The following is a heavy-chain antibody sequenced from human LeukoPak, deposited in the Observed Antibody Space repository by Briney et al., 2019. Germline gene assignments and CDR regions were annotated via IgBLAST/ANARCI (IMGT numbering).Heavy chain of an antibody. CDR3: ANPSVVDDAFDI. Sequence: GGSLRLSCAASGFTFSSYGMSWVRQAPGKGLEWVSGISRSGGSTYYADSVKGRFTISRDNSKNTLYLQMNSLRAEDTAVYYCANPSVVDDAFDIWGQGTMVTVSS. CDR2: ISRSGGST. V-gene: IGHV3-23*01. D-gene: IGHD2-15*01. CDR1: GFTFSSYG. J-gene: IGHJ3*02.